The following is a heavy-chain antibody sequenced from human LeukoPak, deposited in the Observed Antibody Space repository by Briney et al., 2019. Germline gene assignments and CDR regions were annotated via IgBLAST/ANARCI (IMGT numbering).Heavy chain of an antibody. Sequence: GGSLRLSCAASGFTFSSYSMNWVRQAPGKGLEWVSYISSSSSTIYYADSVKGRFTISRDNAKNSLYLQMNSLRAEDTAVYYCARDGSVGQREIDYWGQGTLVTVSS. D-gene: IGHD6-25*01. CDR2: ISSSSSTI. V-gene: IGHV3-48*04. J-gene: IGHJ4*02. CDR3: ARDGSVGQREIDY. CDR1: GFTFSSYS.